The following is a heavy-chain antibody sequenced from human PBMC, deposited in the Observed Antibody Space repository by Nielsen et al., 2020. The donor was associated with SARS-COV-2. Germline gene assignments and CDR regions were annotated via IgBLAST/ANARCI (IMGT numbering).Heavy chain of an antibody. CDR1: GFTFSGSA. Sequence: GGSLRLSCAASGFTFSGSAMHWVRQAPGKGLEWVSVIYSGGSTYYADSVKGRFTISRDNSKNTLYLQMNSLRAEDTAVYYCARDGPGYCSSTSCLGNYGMDVWGQGTTVTVSS. CDR3: ARDGPGYCSSTSCLGNYGMDV. V-gene: IGHV3-53*01. CDR2: IYSGGST. D-gene: IGHD2-2*01. J-gene: IGHJ6*02.